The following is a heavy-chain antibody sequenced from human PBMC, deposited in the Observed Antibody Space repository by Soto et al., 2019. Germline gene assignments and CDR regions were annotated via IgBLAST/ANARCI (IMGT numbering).Heavy chain of an antibody. D-gene: IGHD6-13*01. Sequence: GSLRLSCAASGFTFSSYGMHWVRQAPGKGLEWVAVIWYDGSKIYYADSVKGRFTISGDNSKSTLYLQMNSLRAEDTAVYYCARPLKQHQLGLGRHVWGQGSPVTVSS. CDR2: IWYDGSKI. CDR3: ARPLKQHQLGLGRHV. V-gene: IGHV3-33*01. CDR1: GFTFSSYG. J-gene: IGHJ6*01.